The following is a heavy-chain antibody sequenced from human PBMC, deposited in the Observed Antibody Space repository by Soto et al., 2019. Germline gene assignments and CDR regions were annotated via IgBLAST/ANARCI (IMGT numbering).Heavy chain of an antibody. CDR2: IYSGGST. CDR3: ARCVRSSSATNCSTREEV. V-gene: IGHV4-61*01. D-gene: IGHD2-8*01. CDR1: GGFVNSDTHS. Sequence: PSATLSLTCSVSGGFVNSDTHSWSWIRQTPGKRLEWIGFIYSGGSTKNPSLRSRVTMSVDTSKNQFSLKLRSVIVADTAVYHCARCVRSSSATNCSTREEVSGQLITVTVSS. J-gene: IGHJ6*02.